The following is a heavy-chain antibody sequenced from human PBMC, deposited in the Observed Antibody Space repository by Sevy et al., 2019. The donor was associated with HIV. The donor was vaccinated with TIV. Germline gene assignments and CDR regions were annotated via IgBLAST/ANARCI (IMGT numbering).Heavy chain of an antibody. CDR3: AQWLAATALFHS. J-gene: IGHJ4*02. CDR2: IYNSEQT. Sequence: SETLSLTCTVSGGSVTSADNSWGWFRQPPGKGLEWIGCIYNSEQTYCNPSLKSRVTISVDASQNLFSLKLTSGTAADTAVYYCAQWLAATALFHSWGQGTLVTVSS. D-gene: IGHD1-26*01. V-gene: IGHV4-39*02. CDR1: GGSVTSADNS.